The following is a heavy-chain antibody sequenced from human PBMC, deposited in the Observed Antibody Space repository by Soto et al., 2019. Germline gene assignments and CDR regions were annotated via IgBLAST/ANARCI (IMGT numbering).Heavy chain of an antibody. CDR2: IYYSGST. V-gene: IGHV4-59*12. CDR3: AKDRFPGYTYAIDS. D-gene: IGHD5-18*01. Sequence: PSETLSLTCTVSGGSISSYYWSWIRQPPGKGLEWIGYIYYSGSTNYNPSLKSRVTISVDTSKNQFSLKLSSVTAADTAFYYCAKDRFPGYTYAIDSWGQGTLVTVSS. J-gene: IGHJ4*02. CDR1: GGSISSYY.